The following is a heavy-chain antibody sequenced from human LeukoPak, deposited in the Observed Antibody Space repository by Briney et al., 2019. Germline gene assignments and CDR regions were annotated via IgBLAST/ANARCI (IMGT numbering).Heavy chain of an antibody. Sequence: GESLKISCKGSGYRFTNYWIAWVRQMPGKRLEWMGIIYPDDSDIRYSPSFQGQVTISADRSISTAYLQWSSLKASDTAMYYCARHTSGVRGLTPRVDSWGQGTPVTVSS. J-gene: IGHJ5*01. CDR2: IYPDDSDI. CDR3: ARHTSGVRGLTPRVDS. CDR1: GYRFTNYW. V-gene: IGHV5-51*01. D-gene: IGHD3-10*01.